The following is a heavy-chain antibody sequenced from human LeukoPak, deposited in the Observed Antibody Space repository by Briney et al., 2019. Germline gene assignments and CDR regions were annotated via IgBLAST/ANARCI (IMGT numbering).Heavy chain of an antibody. CDR1: GGSINNYY. CDR2: ISDVGSP. D-gene: IGHD1-26*01. CDR3: ARVSRYAGGDRPFDY. V-gene: IGHV4-59*12. Sequence: SETLSLTCTVSGGSINNYYWTWIRQPPGKGLEWIAYISDVGSPHYSPSLQSRVTISVEASKNQFSLKLVSVTAADTAVYYCARVSRYAGGDRPFDYWGQGTVVTVSS. J-gene: IGHJ4*02.